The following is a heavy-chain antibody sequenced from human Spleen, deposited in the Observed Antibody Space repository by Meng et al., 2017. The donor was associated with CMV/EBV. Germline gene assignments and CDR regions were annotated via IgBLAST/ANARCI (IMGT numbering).Heavy chain of an antibody. CDR3: ARPRYTTSSPFDY. V-gene: IGHV4-59*01. Sequence: SETLSLTCTVSGGSISSYYWSWIRQPPGKGLEWIGYIYYSGSTNYNPSLKSRVTISVDTSKNQFSLKLSSVTAADTAVYYCARPRYTTSSPFDYWGQGTLVTVSS. CDR1: GGSISSYY. D-gene: IGHD6-6*01. CDR2: IYYSGST. J-gene: IGHJ4*02.